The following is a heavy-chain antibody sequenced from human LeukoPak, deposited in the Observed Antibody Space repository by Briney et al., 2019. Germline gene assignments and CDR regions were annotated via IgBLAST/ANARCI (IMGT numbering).Heavy chain of an antibody. CDR3: ARSERVVTVDWFDP. CDR2: ISAYNGNT. Sequence: GASVKVSCKASGYTFTSYGISWVRQAPGQGLEWKGWISAYNGNTNYAQKLQGRVTMTTDTSTSTAYMELRSLRSDDTAVYYCARSERVVTVDWFDPWGQGTLVTVSS. D-gene: IGHD4-23*01. CDR1: GYTFTSYG. J-gene: IGHJ5*02. V-gene: IGHV1-18*01.